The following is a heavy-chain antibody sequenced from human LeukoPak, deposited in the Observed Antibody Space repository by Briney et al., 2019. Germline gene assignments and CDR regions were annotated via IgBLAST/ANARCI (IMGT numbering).Heavy chain of an antibody. CDR2: ICYDGSNK. CDR3: ASHRSTSSWHKGYFDY. D-gene: IGHD6-13*01. CDR1: GFTFSNFG. Sequence: PGGSLRLSCAASGFTFSNFGMHWVRQAPGKGVEWVAIICYDGSNKYYADSVKGRFTISRDNSKNTLYLQMNSLRAEDTAVYYCASHRSTSSWHKGYFDYWGQGTLVTVSS. J-gene: IGHJ4*02. V-gene: IGHV3-33*01.